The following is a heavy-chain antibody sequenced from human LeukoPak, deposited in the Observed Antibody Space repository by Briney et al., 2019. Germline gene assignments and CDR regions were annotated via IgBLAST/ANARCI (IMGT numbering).Heavy chain of an antibody. CDR2: IIPIFGTT. D-gene: IGHD3-10*01. CDR3: ARGLEYYYGTFRDFDI. CDR1: GGTFSSYA. V-gene: IGHV1-69*06. Sequence: SVKVSCKASGGTFSSYAVTWVRQAPGQGLEWMGRIIPIFGTTNYAQRFQGRVTITADTTTSTAYMHLSSLRSEDTAVYYCARGLEYYYGTFRDFDIWGQGTMVIVSS. J-gene: IGHJ3*02.